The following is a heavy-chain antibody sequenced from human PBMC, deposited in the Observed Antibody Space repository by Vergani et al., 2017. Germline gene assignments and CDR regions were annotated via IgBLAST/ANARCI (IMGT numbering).Heavy chain of an antibody. CDR2: ISSSSSYI. Sequence: EVQLVESGGGLVKPGGSLRLSCAASGFTFSSYSMNWVRQAPGKGLEWVSSISSSSSYIYYADSVKGRFTISRDNAKNSLYLQMNSLRAEDTAVYYCARDLNLSSVWYLTNYYYYGMDVWGQGTTVTVSS. D-gene: IGHD6-19*01. J-gene: IGHJ6*02. CDR3: ARDLNLSSVWYLTNYYYYGMDV. CDR1: GFTFSSYS. V-gene: IGHV3-21*01.